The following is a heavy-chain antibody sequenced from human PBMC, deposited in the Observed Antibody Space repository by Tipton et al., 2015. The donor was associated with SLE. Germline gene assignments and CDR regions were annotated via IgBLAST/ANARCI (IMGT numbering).Heavy chain of an antibody. CDR1: GYSFTSYW. CDR2: IYPGDSDT. CDR3: ARRYCSGGSCYSAFDI. J-gene: IGHJ3*02. Sequence: QLVQSGAEVKKSGESLKISCKASGYSFTSYWIVWVREMPGKGLELMGIIYPGDSDTRYSPSFQGQVTISVDRSINTAFLHWSSLKASDTAMYYCARRYCSGGSCYSAFDIWGQGTMVTVSS. D-gene: IGHD2-15*01. V-gene: IGHV5-51*03.